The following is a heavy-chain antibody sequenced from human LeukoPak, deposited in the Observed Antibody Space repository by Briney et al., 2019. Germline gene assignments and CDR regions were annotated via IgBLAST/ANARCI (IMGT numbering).Heavy chain of an antibody. CDR2: IWYDGSNK. D-gene: IGHD3-10*01. CDR1: GFTFSSYG. V-gene: IGHV3-33*01. J-gene: IGHJ6*02. Sequence: GGSLRLSCAASGFTFSSYGMHWVRQAPGKGLEWVAVIWYDGSNKYYADSVKGRFTISRDNSKNTLHLQMNSLRAEDTAVYYCARGWFGQSPSYGMDVWGQGTTVTVSS. CDR3: ARGWFGQSPSYGMDV.